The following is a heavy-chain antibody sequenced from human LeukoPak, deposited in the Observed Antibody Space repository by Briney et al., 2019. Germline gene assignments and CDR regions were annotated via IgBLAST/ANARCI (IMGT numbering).Heavy chain of an antibody. CDR2: IYYSGST. CDR1: GGSISSSSYY. Sequence: PSETLSLTCTVSGGSISSSSYYWGWIRQPPGKGLEWIGSIYYSGSTYYNPSLKSRVTISVDTSKNQFSLKLSSVTAADTAVYYCARVPWFWSGYYIPPDAFGIWGQGTMVTVSS. V-gene: IGHV4-39*01. D-gene: IGHD3-3*01. CDR3: ARVPWFWSGYYIPPDAFGI. J-gene: IGHJ3*02.